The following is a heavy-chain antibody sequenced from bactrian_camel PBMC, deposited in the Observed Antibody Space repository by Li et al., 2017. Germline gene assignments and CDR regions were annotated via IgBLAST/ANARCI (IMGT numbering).Heavy chain of an antibody. Sequence: VQLVESGGGSVRAGGSLRLSCAAPGYRVSDYCMGWFRQAPGKERERVAAKYTAGGGSTYYADSVKGRFTISQDNTKNTLYLQMNELKPEDTAMYYCAADPLFGTCPRITSATYWGQGTQVTVS. J-gene: IGHJ4*01. V-gene: IGHV3S54*01. CDR1: GYRVSDYC. D-gene: IGHD1*01. CDR3: AADPLFGTCPRITSATY. CDR2: KYTAGGGST.